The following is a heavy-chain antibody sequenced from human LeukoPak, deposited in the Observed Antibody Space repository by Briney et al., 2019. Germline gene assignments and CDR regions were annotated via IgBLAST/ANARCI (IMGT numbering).Heavy chain of an antibody. CDR3: ARAMAVTRWVFGYYYMDV. V-gene: IGHV4-34*01. CDR2: INHSGST. Sequence: SETLSLTCAVYGGSFSGYYWSWIRQPPGKGREGIGEINHSGSTNYNPSLKSRVSISVETSKNQFSLKLSSMTAADTAVYYCARAMAVTRWVFGYYYMDVWGKGTTVTVSS. D-gene: IGHD3-3*01. J-gene: IGHJ6*03. CDR1: GGSFSGYY.